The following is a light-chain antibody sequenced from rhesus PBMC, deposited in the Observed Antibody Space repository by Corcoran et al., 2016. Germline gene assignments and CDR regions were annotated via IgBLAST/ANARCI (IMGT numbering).Light chain of an antibody. CDR3: HQYAGLPLT. Sequence: DIQMTQSPFSLSASVGDKVTITCHASQDNSGRLAWYQQKPGKAPKPLNYSASGLQSGVPSRFSGSGSGTDYTLTVSSLQPEDFATYYCHQYAGLPLTFGGGTKVEIK. V-gene: IGKV1-19*01. J-gene: IGKJ4*01. CDR1: QDNSGR. CDR2: SAS.